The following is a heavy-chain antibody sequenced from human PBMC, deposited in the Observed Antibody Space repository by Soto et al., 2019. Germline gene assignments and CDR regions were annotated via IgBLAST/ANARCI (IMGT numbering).Heavy chain of an antibody. Sequence: SETLSLTCTVSGGSISSYYWSWIRQPPGKGLEWIGYIYYSGSTNYNPSLKSRVTISVDTSKNQFSLKLSSVTAADTAVYYCARVISEVWFDPWGQGTLVTVSS. CDR2: IYYSGST. V-gene: IGHV4-59*01. CDR1: GGSISSYY. CDR3: ARVISEVWFDP. J-gene: IGHJ5*02.